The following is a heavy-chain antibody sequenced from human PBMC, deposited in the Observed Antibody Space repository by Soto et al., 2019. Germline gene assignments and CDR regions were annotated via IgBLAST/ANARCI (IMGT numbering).Heavy chain of an antibody. CDR3: ARSRGSYYSNFDS. CDR1: GYTFTSYD. D-gene: IGHD3-10*01. V-gene: IGHV1-69*04. CDR2: VIPILGAS. Sequence: SVKVSCKASGYTFTSYDINWVRQAPGQGLEWVGRVIPILGASNFAQKFQGRVTISADKSTDTAYMVLTGLTSEDTAVYYCARSRGSYYSNFDSWGQGTLVTVSS. J-gene: IGHJ4*02.